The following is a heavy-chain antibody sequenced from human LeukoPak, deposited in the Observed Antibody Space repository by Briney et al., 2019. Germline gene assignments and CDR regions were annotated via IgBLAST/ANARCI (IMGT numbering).Heavy chain of an antibody. D-gene: IGHD2-2*01. CDR1: GFTFSRYW. Sequence: GGSLRLSCAASGFTFSRYWMHWVRQAPGKGLVWVSRIKGDGSSLNYAASLKGRFTISRDNAKTTLFLQMDSLSAEDTAVYYCATNTYADYVSFDIWGQGTMVTVSS. V-gene: IGHV3-74*01. CDR3: ATNTYADYVSFDI. CDR2: IKGDGSSL. J-gene: IGHJ3*02.